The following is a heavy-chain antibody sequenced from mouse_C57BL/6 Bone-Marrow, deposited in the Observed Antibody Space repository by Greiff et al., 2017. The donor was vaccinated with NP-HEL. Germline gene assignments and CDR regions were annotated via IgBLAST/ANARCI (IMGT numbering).Heavy chain of an antibody. CDR1: GFTFSSYA. D-gene: IGHD1-1*01. J-gene: IGHJ2*01. Sequence: EVKLVESGGGLVKPGGSLKLSCAASGFTFSSYAMSWVRQTPEKRLEWVATISDGGSYTYYPDNVKGRFTISRDNAKNNLYLQMSHLKSEDTAMYYCARDYYGSSSAYWGQGTTLTVSS. CDR2: ISDGGSYT. V-gene: IGHV5-4*03. CDR3: ARDYYGSSSAY.